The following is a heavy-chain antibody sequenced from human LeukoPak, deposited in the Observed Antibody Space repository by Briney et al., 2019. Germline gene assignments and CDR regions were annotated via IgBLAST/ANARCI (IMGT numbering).Heavy chain of an antibody. V-gene: IGHV3-30*18. CDR3: AKERRQQLVVHWFDP. Sequence: PGGSLRLSCAASGFTFSSYGMHWVRQAPGKGLEWVAVISYDGSNKYYADSVKGRFTISRDNSKNTLYLQMSSLRAEDTAVYYCAKERRQQLVVHWFDPWGQGTLVTVSS. CDR1: GFTFSSYG. D-gene: IGHD6-13*01. CDR2: ISYDGSNK. J-gene: IGHJ5*02.